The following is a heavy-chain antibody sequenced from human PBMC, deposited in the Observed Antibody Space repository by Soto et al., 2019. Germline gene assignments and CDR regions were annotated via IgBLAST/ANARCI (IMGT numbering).Heavy chain of an antibody. J-gene: IGHJ5*02. V-gene: IGHV4-61*01. CDR2: IYYSGST. D-gene: IGHD2-2*02. CDR1: GGSVSSGSYY. CDR3: ARLYFSSTSCYTYNLWFDP. Sequence: QVQLQESGPGLVKPSETLSLTCTVSGGSVSSGSYYWSWIRQPPGKGLEWIAYIYYSGSTNYNPSLKSRVSISVDTSKNQFSLKLSSATAADTAVYYGARLYFSSTSCYTYNLWFDPWGQGTLVTVSS.